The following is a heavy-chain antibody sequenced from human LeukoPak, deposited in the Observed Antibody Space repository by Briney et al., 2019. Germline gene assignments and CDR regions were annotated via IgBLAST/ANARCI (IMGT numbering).Heavy chain of an antibody. V-gene: IGHV4-59*01. Sequence: SEALSLTCTVSGGSISSYYWSWIRQPPGKGLEWIGYIYYSGSTNYNPSLKSRVTISVDTSKNQFSLKLSSVTAADTAVYYCARDDYSNYDNWFDPWGQGTLVTVSS. D-gene: IGHD4-11*01. CDR3: ARDDYSNYDNWFDP. CDR2: IYYSGST. J-gene: IGHJ5*02. CDR1: GGSISSYY.